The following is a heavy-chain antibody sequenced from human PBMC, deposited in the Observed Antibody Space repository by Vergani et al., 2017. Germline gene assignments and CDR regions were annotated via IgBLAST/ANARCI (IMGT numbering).Heavy chain of an antibody. D-gene: IGHD4-23*01. CDR3: ARDTVVTPTRKYYHYQAVDV. CDR1: GFNFPSFT. Sequence: EAYLVQSGGGLVTPGGSLRLSCAASGFNFPSFTMNWVRQAPGRGLEWISLIYSGGSTYYSDSVKGRFTISRDNSKNTLHLQMNSLRPEDTGVYYCARDTVVTPTRKYYHYQAVDVWGQGTTVTVSS. J-gene: IGHJ6*02. V-gene: IGHV3-66*02. CDR2: IYSGGST.